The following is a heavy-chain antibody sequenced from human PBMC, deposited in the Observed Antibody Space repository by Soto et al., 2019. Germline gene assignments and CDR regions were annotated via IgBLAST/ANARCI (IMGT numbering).Heavy chain of an antibody. CDR3: SRHEEGRRMVFYGMDV. D-gene: IGHD2-8*01. Sequence: QPGGSLRLSCSASGFTFSRSDLHWVRQAPGKGLEWVRRVRSKIHNYATSFADSVRGRFTISRNDSDNTVSLEMNGLKSEDTALYYCSRHEEGRRMVFYGMDVWGQGTTVTVSS. J-gene: IGHJ6*02. V-gene: IGHV3-73*01. CDR1: GFTFSRSD. CDR2: VRSKIHNYAT.